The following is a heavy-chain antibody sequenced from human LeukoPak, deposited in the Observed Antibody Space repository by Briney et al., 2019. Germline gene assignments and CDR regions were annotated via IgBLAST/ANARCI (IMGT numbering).Heavy chain of an antibody. CDR2: ISSGISTM. CDR3: ARASQQWLAGNYYYFMDV. Sequence: GGSLRLSCAASRLTFSSYSMNWVRQAPGKGLEWVSYISSGISTMYYADSVKGRFTISRDNAKNSLYLQMNSLRAEDTAVYYCARASQQWLAGNYYYFMDVWGKGTTITVSS. D-gene: IGHD6-19*01. V-gene: IGHV3-48*01. J-gene: IGHJ6*03. CDR1: RLTFSSYS.